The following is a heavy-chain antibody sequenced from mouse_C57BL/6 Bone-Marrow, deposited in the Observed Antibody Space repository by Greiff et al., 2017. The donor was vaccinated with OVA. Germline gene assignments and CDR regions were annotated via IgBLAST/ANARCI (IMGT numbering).Heavy chain of an antibody. CDR2: ISGGGGNT. V-gene: IGHV5-9*01. J-gene: IGHJ1*03. CDR1: GFTFSSYT. D-gene: IGHD1-1*01. CDR3: ARHVTTGGYFDV. Sequence: EVKLMESGGGLVKPGGSLKLSCAASGFTFSSYTMSWVRQTPEKRLEWVATISGGGGNTYYPDSVKGRFTISRDTAKNTLYLQLSSLRAEDAALYYCARHVTTGGYFDVWGTGTTVTVSS.